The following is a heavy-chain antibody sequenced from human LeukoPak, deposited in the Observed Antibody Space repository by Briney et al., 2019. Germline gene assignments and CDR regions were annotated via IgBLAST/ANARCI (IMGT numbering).Heavy chain of an antibody. CDR1: GFTFSSYG. Sequence: GGSLRLSCAASGFTFSSYGMSWVRQAPGKGLEWVSTISGSGGETNYADSVKGRFTISRDNSKHTLYLQMNSLRAEDTAVYYCATGLAETATTYWYFDLWGRGTLVTVSS. CDR2: ISGSGGET. J-gene: IGHJ2*01. D-gene: IGHD2-21*02. CDR3: ATGLAETATTYWYFDL. V-gene: IGHV3-23*01.